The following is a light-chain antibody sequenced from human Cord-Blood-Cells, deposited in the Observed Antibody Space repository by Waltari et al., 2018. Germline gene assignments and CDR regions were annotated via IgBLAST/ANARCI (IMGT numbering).Light chain of an antibody. J-gene: IGKJ1*01. V-gene: IGKV3-15*01. CDR1: QSVSSN. Sequence: EIVMTQSPATLSVSPGERATLSCRASQSVSSNLAWYQQKPGQAPRLLIYGAATRDTGIPARFGGSGSGTEFTLTISSLQSEDFAVYYCQQYNNWPPWTFGQGTKVEIK. CDR2: GAA. CDR3: QQYNNWPPWT.